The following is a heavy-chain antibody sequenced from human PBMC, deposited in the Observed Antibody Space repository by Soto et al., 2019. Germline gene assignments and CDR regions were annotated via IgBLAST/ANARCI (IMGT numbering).Heavy chain of an antibody. D-gene: IGHD5-18*01. J-gene: IGHJ4*02. CDR2: IYSGGST. Sequence: EVQLVETGGGLIQPGGSLRLSCAASGFTVSSNYMSWVRQAPGQGLEWVSVIYSGGSTYYADSVKGRFTISRDNSKNTLYLQMNSLRAEDTAVYYCAREIRRGDSYGYDYWGQGTLVTVSS. V-gene: IGHV3-53*02. CDR1: GFTVSSNY. CDR3: AREIRRGDSYGYDY.